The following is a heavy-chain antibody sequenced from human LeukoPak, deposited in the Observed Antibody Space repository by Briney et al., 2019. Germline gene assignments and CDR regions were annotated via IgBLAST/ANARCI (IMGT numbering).Heavy chain of an antibody. CDR1: GFTFSSYS. CDR2: ISSSSSYI. Sequence: GGSLRLSCAASGFTFSSYSMNWVRQAPGKGLEWVSSISSSSSYIYCADSVKGRFTISRDNAKNSLYLQMNSLRAEDTAVYYCAREYSSSWYSVDYWGQGTLVTVSS. D-gene: IGHD6-13*01. CDR3: AREYSSSWYSVDY. J-gene: IGHJ4*02. V-gene: IGHV3-21*01.